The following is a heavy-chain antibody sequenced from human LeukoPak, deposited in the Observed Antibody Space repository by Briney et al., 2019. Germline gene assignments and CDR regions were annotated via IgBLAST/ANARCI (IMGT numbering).Heavy chain of an antibody. CDR1: GYTFTSYG. J-gene: IGHJ4*02. D-gene: IGHD1-26*01. V-gene: IGHV1-18*01. CDR2: ISAYNGNT. CDR3: AKDQRWESPHYLDS. Sequence: ASVKVSCEASGYTFTSYGISWVRQAPGQGLEWMGWISAYNGNTNYAQKLQGRVTMTTDTSTSTAYMELRSLRSDDTAVYYCAKDQRWESPHYLDSWGQGTLVTVSS.